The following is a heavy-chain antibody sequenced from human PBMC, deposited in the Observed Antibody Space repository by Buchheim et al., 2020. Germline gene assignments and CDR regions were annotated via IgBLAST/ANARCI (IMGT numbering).Heavy chain of an antibody. CDR3: ALCGNWGGGAFDY. CDR1: GGSFTGNY. J-gene: IGHJ4*02. Sequence: QVQLQQWGAGLLKPSETLSLTCTVYGGSFTGNYWYWIRQSPGKGLEWIGGLDHGGDTNYNPSLKSRVSTSLDMSKNQFSLKLHSVTAADTAVYYCALCGNWGGGAFDYWGQGTL. D-gene: IGHD7-27*01. V-gene: IGHV4-34*01. CDR2: LDHGGDT.